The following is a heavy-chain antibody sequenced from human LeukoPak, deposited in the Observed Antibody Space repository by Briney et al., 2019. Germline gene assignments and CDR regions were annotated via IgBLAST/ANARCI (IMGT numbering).Heavy chain of an antibody. Sequence: GESLKISCKGSGYSFTSSWIGCVRPMPGKGLEWMGIIYPGDSDTRYSPSFQGQVTISDDKSISTAYLQWSSLKASDTAMYYCARLAYCGGDCNSASPDYWGQGTLVTVSS. D-gene: IGHD2-21*02. CDR3: ARLAYCGGDCNSASPDY. CDR1: GYSFTSSW. CDR2: IYPGDSDT. J-gene: IGHJ4*02. V-gene: IGHV5-51*01.